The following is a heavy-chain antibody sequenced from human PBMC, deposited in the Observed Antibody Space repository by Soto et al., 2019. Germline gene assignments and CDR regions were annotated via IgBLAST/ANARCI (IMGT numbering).Heavy chain of an antibody. CDR3: AKGGGSAWDFDY. CDR1: GFTFGNYG. CDR2: TSYDGNNK. Sequence: GGSLRLSCTGSGFTFGNYGMHWVRQAPGKGLEWVASTSYDGNNKYYADSLKGRFTISRDNSKKMVYLQMTSLGPEDTAVYYCAKGGGSAWDFDYWGQGALVTVSS. J-gene: IGHJ4*02. V-gene: IGHV3-30*18. D-gene: IGHD1-26*01.